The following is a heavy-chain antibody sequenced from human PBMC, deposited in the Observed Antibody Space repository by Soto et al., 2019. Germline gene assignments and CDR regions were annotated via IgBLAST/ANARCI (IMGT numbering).Heavy chain of an antibody. D-gene: IGHD3-9*01. CDR2: FDPEDGET. V-gene: IGHV1-24*01. CDR1: GYTLTELS. CDR3: ATTQLSYFDWLLS. J-gene: IGHJ5*02. Sequence: ASVKVSCKVSGYTLTELSMHWVRQAPGKGLEWMGGFDPEDGETIYAQKFQGRVTMTEDTSTDTAYMKLSSLRSEDTAVYYCATTQLSYFDWLLSWGQGTLVTVSS.